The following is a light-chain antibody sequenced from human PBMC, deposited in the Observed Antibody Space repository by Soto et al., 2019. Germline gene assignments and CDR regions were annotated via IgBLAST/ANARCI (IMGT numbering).Light chain of an antibody. Sequence: EIVLTQSPATLSLSPGERATLSCRASPSVSSYLAWYQQKPGQAPRLLIYDASNRATGIPARFSGRGSGTDFTLTISSLEPEDFAVYYCQQRSNWPPWTFGQGTKVEIK. V-gene: IGKV3-11*01. J-gene: IGKJ1*01. CDR3: QQRSNWPPWT. CDR1: PSVSSY. CDR2: DAS.